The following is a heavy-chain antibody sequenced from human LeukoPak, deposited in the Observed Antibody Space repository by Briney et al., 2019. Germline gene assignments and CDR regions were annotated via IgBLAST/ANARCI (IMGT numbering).Heavy chain of an antibody. Sequence: SVKVSCKASGGTFSSYAISWVRQAPGQGLEWMGRIIPIFGTANYAQKFQGRVTITTDESTSTAYMELSSLRSEDTVVYYCARSDSSGYYYYFDYWGQGTLLTVSS. CDR2: IIPIFGTA. D-gene: IGHD3-22*01. V-gene: IGHV1-69*05. CDR3: ARSDSSGYYYYFDY. J-gene: IGHJ4*02. CDR1: GGTFSSYA.